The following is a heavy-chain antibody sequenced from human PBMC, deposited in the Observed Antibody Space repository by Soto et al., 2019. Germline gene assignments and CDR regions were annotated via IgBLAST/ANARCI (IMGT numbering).Heavy chain of an antibody. V-gene: IGHV4-61*05. Sequence: SETLSLTCTVSGGSISSSSYYWGCIRQPPGKGLEWIGYIHSGSTTYSASLRSRVTISVDTSKNQFSLKLSSVTAADTAVYFCARHDGSRSTDYWGQGTLVTVSS. CDR2: IHSGST. CDR1: GGSISSSSYY. J-gene: IGHJ4*02. D-gene: IGHD3-10*01. CDR3: ARHDGSRSTDY.